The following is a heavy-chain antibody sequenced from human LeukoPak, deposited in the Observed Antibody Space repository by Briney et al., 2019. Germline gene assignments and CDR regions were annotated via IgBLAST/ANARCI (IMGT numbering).Heavy chain of an antibody. CDR3: VTLAGRGLDAFDI. D-gene: IGHD6-19*01. J-gene: IGHJ3*02. Sequence: GESLKISCKGSGYSFTSYWIGWMRQMPGKGLEWMGIIYPGDSDTRYSPSFQGQVTISADKSISTAYLQWSSLKASDTAMYYCVTLAGRGLDAFDIWGQGTMVTVSS. CDR2: IYPGDSDT. CDR1: GYSFTSYW. V-gene: IGHV5-51*01.